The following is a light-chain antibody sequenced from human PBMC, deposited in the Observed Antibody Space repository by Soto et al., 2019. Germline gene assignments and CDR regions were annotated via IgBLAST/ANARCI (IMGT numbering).Light chain of an antibody. Sequence: QSALTQPASVSGSPGQSITISCTGTSSDVGGYNYVSWYQHHPGKAPKLMIYEVSNRPSGVSNRFSGSKSGNTASLTISGLQAEDEADYYCSSYTSSSTLVFGGGTKPPS. V-gene: IGLV2-14*01. CDR3: SSYTSSSTLV. CDR2: EVS. J-gene: IGLJ3*02. CDR1: SSDVGGYNY.